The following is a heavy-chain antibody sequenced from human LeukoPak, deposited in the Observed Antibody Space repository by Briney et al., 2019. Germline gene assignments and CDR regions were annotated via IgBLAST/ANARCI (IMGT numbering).Heavy chain of an antibody. CDR3: AQGYCSSTSCPIPYYYYGMDV. Sequence: ASVKVSCKASGYTFSSYDINWVRLATGQGLEWMGWMNPNDGDAGYAQNFQGRVTMTRDTSITTAYLELSGLRSEDTAVYYCAQGYCSSTSCPIPYYYYGMDVWGQGTTVTVSS. CDR1: GYTFSSYD. D-gene: IGHD2-2*01. V-gene: IGHV1-8*01. J-gene: IGHJ6*02. CDR2: MNPNDGDA.